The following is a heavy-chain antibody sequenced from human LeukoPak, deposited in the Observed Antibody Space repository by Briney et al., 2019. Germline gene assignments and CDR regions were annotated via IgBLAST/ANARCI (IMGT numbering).Heavy chain of an antibody. D-gene: IGHD2-2*01. V-gene: IGHV5-51*01. CDR3: ARQRSSAWHADY. CDR1: GYSFTTSW. Sequence: EESLKISCKGSGYSFTTSWIAWVRQMPGKGLEWMGIIYPADSDTRYSPSFKGQVTISADKSINTAYLQWSRLKASDSAMYYCARQRSSAWHADYWGQGTLVTVS. CDR2: IYPADSDT. J-gene: IGHJ4*02.